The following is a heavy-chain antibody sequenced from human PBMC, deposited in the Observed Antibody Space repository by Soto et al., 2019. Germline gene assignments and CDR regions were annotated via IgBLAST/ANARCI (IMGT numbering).Heavy chain of an antibody. J-gene: IGHJ6*02. V-gene: IGHV3-74*01. CDR3: ARNSPGVYALWVDV. CDR2: INSDGSSI. D-gene: IGHD2-8*01. CDR1: GLTFSSYW. Sequence: GGSLRLSCAASGLTFSSYWMHWVRQAPGKGLMWVSRINSDGSSINYADFVKGRLIISRDNAKNTLYLQMNSLRAEDTAVYYCARNSPGVYALWVDVWGQGTTVTVSS.